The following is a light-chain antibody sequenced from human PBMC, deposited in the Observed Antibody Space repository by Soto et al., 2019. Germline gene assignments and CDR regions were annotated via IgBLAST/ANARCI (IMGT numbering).Light chain of an antibody. CDR2: GAS. V-gene: IGKV3-20*01. CDR3: QQYGNSPQT. Sequence: PGERATLSCRASQIIRTNLAWYQQKPGQAPRLLIYGASSRATGIPNRFSGSGSGTDFTLTISRLEPEDFAVYYCQQYGNSPQTFGHGTKVDI. J-gene: IGKJ1*01. CDR1: QIIRTN.